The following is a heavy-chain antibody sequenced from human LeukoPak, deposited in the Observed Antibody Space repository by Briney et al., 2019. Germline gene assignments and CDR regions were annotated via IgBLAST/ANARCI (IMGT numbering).Heavy chain of an antibody. CDR1: GFTVSSNY. CDR2: IYSGGST. D-gene: IGHD1-26*01. V-gene: IGHV3-53*01. CDR3: ARDSEWGYFDY. J-gene: IGHJ4*02. Sequence: PGGSLRLSCAASGFTVSSNYMSWVRQAPGKGLEWVSVIYSGGSTYYADSVKGRFTISRGNSKNTLYLQMNSLRAEDTAVYYCARDSEWGYFDYWGQGTLVTVSS.